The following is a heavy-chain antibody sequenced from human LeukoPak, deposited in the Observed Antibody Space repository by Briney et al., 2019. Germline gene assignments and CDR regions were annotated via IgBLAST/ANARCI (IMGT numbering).Heavy chain of an antibody. V-gene: IGHV3-30-3*01. J-gene: IGHJ6*02. Sequence: PGGSLRLSCAASGFTFSSYAMHWVRQAPGTGLEWVAVISYDGSNKYYADSVKDRFTISRDNSKNTLYLQMNSLRAEDAAVYYCARVREVGATIGYYGMDVWGQGTTVTVSS. D-gene: IGHD1-26*01. CDR2: ISYDGSNK. CDR3: ARVREVGATIGYYGMDV. CDR1: GFTFSSYA.